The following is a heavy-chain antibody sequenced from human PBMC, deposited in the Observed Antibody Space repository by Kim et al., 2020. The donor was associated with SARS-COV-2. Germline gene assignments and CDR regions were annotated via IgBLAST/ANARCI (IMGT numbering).Heavy chain of an antibody. D-gene: IGHD5-18*01. CDR3: ARGDNVDTAMVKGFDY. Sequence: GGSLRLSCAASGFTFSSYAMHWVRQAPGKGLEWVAVISYDGSNKYYADSVKGRFTISRDNSKNTLYLQMNSLRAEDTAVYYCARGDNVDTAMVKGFDYWGQGTLVTVSS. V-gene: IGHV3-30*04. J-gene: IGHJ4*02. CDR2: ISYDGSNK. CDR1: GFTFSSYA.